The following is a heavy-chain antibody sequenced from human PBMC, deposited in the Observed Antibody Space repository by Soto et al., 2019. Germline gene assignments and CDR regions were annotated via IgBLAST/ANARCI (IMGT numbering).Heavy chain of an antibody. CDR2: IHHSGNS. CDR3: ARGERQQQRDY. J-gene: IGHJ4*02. V-gene: IGHV4-4*02. CDR1: GDSISSDKW. Sequence: SETLSLTCAVSGDSISSDKWWSWVRQPPGKGLEWIGEIHHSGNSNYNPSLKSRVIISVDKSKNQFSLNLSSVTDADTAVYYCARGERQQQRDYWGQGTLVTISS. D-gene: IGHD6-25*01.